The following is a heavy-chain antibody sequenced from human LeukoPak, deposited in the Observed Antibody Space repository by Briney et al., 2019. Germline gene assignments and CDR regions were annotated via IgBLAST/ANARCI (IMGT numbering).Heavy chain of an antibody. D-gene: IGHD3-10*01. CDR2: INHSGST. J-gene: IGHJ4*02. Sequence: SETLSLTCAVYGGSFSGYYWSWIRQPPGKGLEWIGEINHSGSTNYNPSLKSRVTISVDTSKNRFSLKLSSVTAADTAVYYCARGTRGLGYWGQGTLVTVSS. CDR1: GGSFSGYY. CDR3: ARGTRGLGY. V-gene: IGHV4-34*01.